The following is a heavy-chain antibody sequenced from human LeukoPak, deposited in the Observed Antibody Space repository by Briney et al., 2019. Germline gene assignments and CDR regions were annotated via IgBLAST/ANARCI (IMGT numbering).Heavy chain of an antibody. J-gene: IGHJ4*02. V-gene: IGHV3-23*01. Sequence: GGSLRLSCAASGFTFSSYAMSWVRQAPGKGLEWVSAISGSGGSTYYADSVKGRFTISRDNSKNTLYLQMNSLRAEDTAAYYCAKTLGSSGWYYFDYWGRGTLVTVSS. D-gene: IGHD6-19*01. CDR3: AKTLGSSGWYYFDY. CDR2: ISGSGGST. CDR1: GFTFSSYA.